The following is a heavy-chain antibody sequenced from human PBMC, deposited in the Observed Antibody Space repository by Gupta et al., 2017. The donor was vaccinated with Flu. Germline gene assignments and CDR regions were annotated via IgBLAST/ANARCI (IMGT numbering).Heavy chain of an antibody. Sequence: SAFSWGRQAPGQGLEWVGWVTPIFGTEQYAQNFQGRVTITADESTNTVHMELSGLTSEDTAVYYCARTHRPYFYMDVWGSGTTVIVS. CDR2: VTPIFGTE. D-gene: IGHD3-9*01. V-gene: IGHV1-69*01. CDR3: ARTHRPYFYMDV. CDR1: SA. J-gene: IGHJ6*03.